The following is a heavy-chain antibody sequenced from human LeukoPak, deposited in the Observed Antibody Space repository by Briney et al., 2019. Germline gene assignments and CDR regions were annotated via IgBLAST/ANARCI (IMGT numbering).Heavy chain of an antibody. CDR2: ISAYNGNT. CDR3: ARIVVVPAAITMGDY. CDR1: GYTFTSYG. D-gene: IGHD2-2*02. V-gene: IGHV1-18*01. Sequence: GASVKVSCKASGYTFTSYGISWVRQAPGQGLEWMGWISAYNGNTNYAQKLQGRVTMTTDTSTCTAYMELRSLRSDDTAVYYCARIVVVPAAITMGDYWGQGTLVTVSS. J-gene: IGHJ4*02.